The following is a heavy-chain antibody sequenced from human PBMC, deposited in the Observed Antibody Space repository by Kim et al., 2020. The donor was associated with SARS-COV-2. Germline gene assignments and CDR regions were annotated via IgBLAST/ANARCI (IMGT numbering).Heavy chain of an antibody. D-gene: IGHD2-2*01. Sequence: KYYVDSVKGRFTISRDNAKNSLYLQMNSLRAEDTAVYYCARVPGSTRTDYWGQGTLVTVSS. CDR2: K. J-gene: IGHJ4*02. CDR3: ARVPGSTRTDY. V-gene: IGHV3-7*01.